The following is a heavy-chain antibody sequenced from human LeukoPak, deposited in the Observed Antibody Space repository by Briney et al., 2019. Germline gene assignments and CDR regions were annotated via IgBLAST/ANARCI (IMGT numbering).Heavy chain of an antibody. CDR3: VRCQTTGDAFDI. CDR1: GYTFTSYG. Sequence: GASVKVSCKASGYTFTSYGISWVRQAPGQGLEWMGWISAYNGNTNYAQKLQGRVTITADKSTSTAYMELSSLRSEDTAVYYCVRCQTTGDAFDIWGQGTMVTVSS. CDR2: ISAYNGNT. V-gene: IGHV1-18*01. D-gene: IGHD4-17*01. J-gene: IGHJ3*02.